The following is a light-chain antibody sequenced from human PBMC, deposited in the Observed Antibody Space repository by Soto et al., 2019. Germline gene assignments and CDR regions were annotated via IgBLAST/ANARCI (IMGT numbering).Light chain of an antibody. V-gene: IGKV1-5*03. CDR3: QQYESYPLT. CDR1: QSISSW. Sequence: DIQMTQSPSTLSASVGDRVTITCRASQSISSWLAWYQQKPGKPPNLLIYKASSLESGVPSRFSGSRSGTEFTLTISSLQPDDFATYCCQQYESYPLTCGGGTKVEIK. J-gene: IGKJ4*01. CDR2: KAS.